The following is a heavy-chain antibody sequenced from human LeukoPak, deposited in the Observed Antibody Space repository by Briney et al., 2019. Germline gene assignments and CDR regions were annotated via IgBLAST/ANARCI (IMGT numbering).Heavy chain of an antibody. CDR2: IIPIFGSA. CDR3: ATGGIIAAAHNWFDP. Sequence: PVKVSCKASGGTFSSYAISWVRQAPGQGLEWMGGIIPIFGSANYAQKFQGRVTITADESTSTAYMELSSLRSEDTAVYYCATGGIIAAAHNWFDPWGQGTLVTVSS. J-gene: IGHJ5*02. V-gene: IGHV1-69*13. D-gene: IGHD6-13*01. CDR1: GGTFSSYA.